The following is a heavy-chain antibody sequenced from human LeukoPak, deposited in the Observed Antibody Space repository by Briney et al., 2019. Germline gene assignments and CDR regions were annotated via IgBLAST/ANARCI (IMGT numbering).Heavy chain of an antibody. D-gene: IGHD3-3*01. CDR2: IWYDGSNK. Sequence: PGGSLRLSCAASGFTFSSYGMHWVRQAPGKGLEWVAVIWYDGSNKYYADSVKGRFTISRDNSKNTLYLQMNSLRAEDTAVYYCARDLGFWPTYFVYWGQGTLVTVSS. V-gene: IGHV3-33*01. CDR1: GFTFSSYG. J-gene: IGHJ4*02. CDR3: ARDLGFWPTYFVY.